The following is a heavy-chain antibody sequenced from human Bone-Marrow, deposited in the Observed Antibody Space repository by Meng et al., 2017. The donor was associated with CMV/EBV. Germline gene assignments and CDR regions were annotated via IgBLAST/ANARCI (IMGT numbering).Heavy chain of an antibody. V-gene: IGHV5-51*01. D-gene: IGHD5-12*01. J-gene: IGHJ4*02. CDR3: SRVCSGYDSGFDY. CDR1: GYSFTSYW. CDR2: IYPGDSDT. Sequence: GESLKISCKGSGYSFTSYWIGWVRQMPGKGLEWMGIIYPGDSDTRYSPSFQGQVTISADKSISTPDLQWSSLKASDTAMYYWSRVCSGYDSGFDYWGQGTLVTVSS.